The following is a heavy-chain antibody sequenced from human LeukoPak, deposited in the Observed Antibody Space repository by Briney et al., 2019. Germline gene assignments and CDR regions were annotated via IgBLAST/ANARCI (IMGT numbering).Heavy chain of an antibody. Sequence: ASVKVSCKASGYTFTSDVNWVRQATGQGLEWMGWMNPKSGNTGYAQKFQGRVTMTRDTSKSTAYMELNSLRSEDTAVYYCARGRVVEDCSGGSCYHFDYWGQGTLVTVSS. CDR1: GYTFTSDV. J-gene: IGHJ4*02. CDR2: MNPKSGNT. V-gene: IGHV1-8*01. CDR3: ARGRVVEDCSGGSCYHFDY. D-gene: IGHD2-15*01.